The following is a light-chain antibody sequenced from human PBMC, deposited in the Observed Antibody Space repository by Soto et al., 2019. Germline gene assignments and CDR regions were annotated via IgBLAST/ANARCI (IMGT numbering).Light chain of an antibody. V-gene: IGKV3-20*01. CDR2: GAS. J-gene: IGKJ1*01. CDR3: QQYGSSPRT. Sequence: EIVLTQSPGTLSLSPGERATLSCRASQSVSSSYLAWYQQKPGQAPRLLIYGASSRATSIPDRFSGSGSGTDITLTISRLEPEEFGVYYCQQYGSSPRTFGQGTKVVIK. CDR1: QSVSSSY.